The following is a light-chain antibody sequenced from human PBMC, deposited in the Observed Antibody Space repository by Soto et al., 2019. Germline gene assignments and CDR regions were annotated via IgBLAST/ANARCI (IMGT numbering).Light chain of an antibody. CDR1: QDLNTRY. Sequence: IVLTQSPGTLSLSPGERATLSCRASQDLNTRYSAWYQQKRGQPPSLLIFATATRASGIPDRFSGSGSGRDCTLTISRLEPEDSAVYFCQQYDTSARYIFGQGTSLDIK. CDR2: ATA. CDR3: QQYDTSARYI. V-gene: IGKV3-20*01. J-gene: IGKJ2*01.